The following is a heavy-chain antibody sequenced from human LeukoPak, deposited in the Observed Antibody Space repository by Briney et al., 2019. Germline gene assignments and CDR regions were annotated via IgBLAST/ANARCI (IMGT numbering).Heavy chain of an antibody. J-gene: IGHJ6*02. V-gene: IGHV3-21*01. CDR1: GFTFSSYS. CDR3: AREGYYSGMDV. CDR2: IGRSISYI. Sequence: GGSLRLSCAASGFTFSSYSMKWVRQAPGKGLEWVSFIGRSISYISYADSVKGRFTISRDNAKNSLYLQMNSLRAEDTAVYYCAREGYYSGMDVWGQGTTVTVSS.